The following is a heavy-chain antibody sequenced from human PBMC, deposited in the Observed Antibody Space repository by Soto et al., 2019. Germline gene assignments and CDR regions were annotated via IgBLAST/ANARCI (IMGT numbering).Heavy chain of an antibody. Sequence: PSETLSLTCTVSGGSISSGGYYWSWIRQHPGKGLEWIGYIYYSGSTYYNPSLKSRVTISVDTSKNQFSLKLSSVTAADTAVYYCARVMLAVAGIDYWGQGTLVTVYS. J-gene: IGHJ4*02. V-gene: IGHV4-31*03. CDR2: IYYSGST. CDR1: GGSISSGGYY. CDR3: ARVMLAVAGIDY. D-gene: IGHD6-19*01.